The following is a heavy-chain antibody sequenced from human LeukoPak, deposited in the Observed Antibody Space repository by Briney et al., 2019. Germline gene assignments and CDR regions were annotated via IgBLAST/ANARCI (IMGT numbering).Heavy chain of an antibody. Sequence: ASVKVSCKASGYTFTGYYMHWVRQAPGQGLEWMGWISAYNGNTNYAQKLQGRVTMTTDTSTSTAYMELRSLRSDDTAVYYCARAGRLEDYDFWSGYWDYYYGMDVWGQGTTVTVSS. J-gene: IGHJ6*02. CDR1: GYTFTGYY. D-gene: IGHD3-3*01. V-gene: IGHV1-18*04. CDR2: ISAYNGNT. CDR3: ARAGRLEDYDFWSGYWDYYYGMDV.